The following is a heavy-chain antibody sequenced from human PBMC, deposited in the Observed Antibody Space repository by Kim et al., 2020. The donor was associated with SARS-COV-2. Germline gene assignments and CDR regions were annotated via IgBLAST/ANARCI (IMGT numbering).Heavy chain of an antibody. CDR1: GFTFSSYA. Sequence: GGSLRLSCAASGFTFSSYAMSWVRQAPGKGLEWVSAISGSGGSTYYADSVKGRFTISRDNSKNTLYLQMNSLRAEDTAVYYCAKEFRQLLRYFDTDHFDYWGQGTLVTVSS. V-gene: IGHV3-23*01. J-gene: IGHJ4*02. D-gene: IGHD3-9*01. CDR2: ISGSGGST. CDR3: AKEFRQLLRYFDTDHFDY.